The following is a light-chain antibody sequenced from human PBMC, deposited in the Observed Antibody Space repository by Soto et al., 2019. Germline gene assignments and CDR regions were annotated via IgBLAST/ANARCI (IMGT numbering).Light chain of an antibody. Sequence: DVVVTQSPLSLPGTLGQAASISFRSWQSXXHRDGNTCLSWFRQRPGQSPRRLMYKVSNREAGVPDRFSGSGSGTDFTLKISRVEAEDVGLYYCMQGSHWPPITFGQGTRLEI. CDR1: QSXXHRDGNTC. J-gene: IGKJ5*01. V-gene: IGKV2-30*02. CDR2: KVS. CDR3: MQGSHWPPIT.